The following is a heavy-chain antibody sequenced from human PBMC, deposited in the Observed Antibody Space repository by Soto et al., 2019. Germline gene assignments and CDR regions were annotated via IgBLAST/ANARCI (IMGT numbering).Heavy chain of an antibody. Sequence: HPGGSLRLSCAASGFTFSSYWMHWVRQAPGKGLVWVSRINDDGSNTNYADSVKGRFTISRDNAKNTLYLQMNSLRGEDTAVYYCARAIMFRDYMHGRGKGTTVTGSS. D-gene: IGHD3-10*02. CDR2: INDDGSNT. V-gene: IGHV3-74*01. CDR1: GFTFSSYW. J-gene: IGHJ6*03. CDR3: ARAIMFRDYMHG.